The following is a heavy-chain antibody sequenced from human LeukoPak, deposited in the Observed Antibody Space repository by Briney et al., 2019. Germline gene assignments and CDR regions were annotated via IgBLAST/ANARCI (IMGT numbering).Heavy chain of an antibody. V-gene: IGHV3-21*04. D-gene: IGHD6-13*01. CDR1: GFTFSSYS. CDR2: ISTSSSYI. CDR3: AKAASSSWPSYYYGMDV. Sequence: GGSLRLSCAASGFTFSSYSMNWVRQAPGKGLEWVSSISTSSSYIYYADSVKGRFTISKDNSKNTVYLQMSSLRVDDTAVYYCAKAASSSWPSYYYGMDVWGQGTTVTVSS. J-gene: IGHJ6*02.